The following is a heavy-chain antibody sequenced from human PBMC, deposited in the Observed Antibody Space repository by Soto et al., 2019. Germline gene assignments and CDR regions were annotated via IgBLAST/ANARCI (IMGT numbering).Heavy chain of an antibody. CDR1: GYTFIGYY. V-gene: IGHV1-2*04. J-gene: IGHJ6*02. D-gene: IGHD3-10*01. CDR2: INPNSGGT. CDR3: ARVGGGLASLGYYGMDV. Sequence: QVQLVQSGAEVKKTGASVKVSCKASGYTFIGYYIHWVRQAPGQGLEWMGWINPNSGGTNYAQRFQGWVTRTRDRSISTAYMELSRLKSDDTAVYYCARVGGGLASLGYYGMDVWGQGTTVTVS.